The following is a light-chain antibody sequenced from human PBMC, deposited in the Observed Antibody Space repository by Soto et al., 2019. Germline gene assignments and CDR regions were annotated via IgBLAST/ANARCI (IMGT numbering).Light chain of an antibody. CDR1: QSVSSSY. V-gene: IGKV3-20*01. CDR3: QQYGSSPST. Sequence: PGTLSLSPGERATLSCRASQSVSSSYLAWYQQKPGQAPRLPIYGASSRATGIPDRFSGSGSGTDFTLTISRLEPEDFAVYYCQQYGSSPSTFGQGTRLEIK. CDR2: GAS. J-gene: IGKJ5*01.